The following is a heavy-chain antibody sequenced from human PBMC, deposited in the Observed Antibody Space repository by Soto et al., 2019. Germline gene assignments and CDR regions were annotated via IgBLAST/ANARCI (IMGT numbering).Heavy chain of an antibody. Sequence: PSGTLSLTCAVYGGSFSGYYWTWIRQPPGKGLEWIGEINHSGSTNYNPSLKSRVTISVDTSKNQFSLKLSSVTAADTAVYYCARHRKLRSGARYYYYGMDVWGQGTTVTVSS. CDR3: ARHRKLRSGARYYYYGMDV. D-gene: IGHD1-26*01. J-gene: IGHJ6*02. V-gene: IGHV4-34*01. CDR1: GGSFSGYY. CDR2: INHSGST.